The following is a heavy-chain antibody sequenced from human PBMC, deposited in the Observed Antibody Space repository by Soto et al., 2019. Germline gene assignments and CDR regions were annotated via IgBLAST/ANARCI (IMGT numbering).Heavy chain of an antibody. Sequence: GPTLVKPTQTLTLTCTFSGFSLSTSGMRVSWIRQPPGKALEWLARIDWDDDKFYSTSLKTRLTISKDTSKNQVVLTMTNMDPVDTATYYCARMGGSGKNGMDVWGQGTTVTVSS. D-gene: IGHD3-10*01. J-gene: IGHJ6*02. V-gene: IGHV2-70*04. CDR1: GFSLSTSGMR. CDR3: ARMGGSGKNGMDV. CDR2: IDWDDDK.